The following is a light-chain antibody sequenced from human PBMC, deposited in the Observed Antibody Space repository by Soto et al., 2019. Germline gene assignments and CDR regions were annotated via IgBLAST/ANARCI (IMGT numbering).Light chain of an antibody. CDR1: QSISSW. CDR3: QQYNSYSPLT. Sequence: DIQMTKSPSTLSAAVGDCFTLTFRASQSISSWLAWYQQKPGKAPKLLIYDASSLESGVPSRFSGSGSGTEFTLTISSLQPDDFATYYCQQYNSYSPLTFGGGTKVDIK. V-gene: IGKV1-5*01. CDR2: DAS. J-gene: IGKJ4*01.